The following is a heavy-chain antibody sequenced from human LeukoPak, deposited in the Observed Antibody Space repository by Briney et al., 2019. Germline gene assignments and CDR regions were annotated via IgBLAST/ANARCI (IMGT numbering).Heavy chain of an antibody. CDR1: GYTFTGYY. CDR2: INPNSGGT. Sequence: ASVKVSCKASGYTFTGYYMHWVRQAPGQGLEWMGWINPNSGGTNYAQKFQGRVTMTRDTSISTAYMELSRLRSDDTAVYYCASALAVTGYYYGMDVWGQGTTVTVSS. CDR3: ASALAVTGYYYGMDV. V-gene: IGHV1-2*02. J-gene: IGHJ6*02. D-gene: IGHD4-11*01.